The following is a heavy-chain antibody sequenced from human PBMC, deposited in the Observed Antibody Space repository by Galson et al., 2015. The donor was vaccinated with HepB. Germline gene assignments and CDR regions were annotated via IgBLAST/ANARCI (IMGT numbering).Heavy chain of an antibody. Sequence: SLRLSCAASGFTFSSYWMHWVRQAPGKGLVWVSRINSDGSSTSYADSVKGRFTISRDNAKNTLYLQMNSLRAEDTAVYYCAREGYYGSGSYYNGHYYGMDVWGQGTTVTVSS. CDR1: GFTFSSYW. D-gene: IGHD3-10*01. V-gene: IGHV3-74*01. J-gene: IGHJ6*02. CDR2: INSDGSST. CDR3: AREGYYGSGSYYNGHYYGMDV.